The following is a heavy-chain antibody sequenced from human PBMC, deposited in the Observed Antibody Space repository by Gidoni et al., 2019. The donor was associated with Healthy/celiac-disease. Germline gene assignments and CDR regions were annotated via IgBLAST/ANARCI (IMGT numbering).Heavy chain of an antibody. D-gene: IGHD2-21*02. CDR3: ATDPTAHYYYYGMDV. CDR2: FDPDDGET. J-gene: IGHJ6*02. CDR1: GYTLTELS. Sequence: QVQLVQSGAEVKKPGAAGKDSCKVAGYTLTELSMHWVRQAPGKGLEWMGGFDPDDGETIYAQNFQGRVTMTEATSTDTAYMELSSLRSEDTAVYYCATDPTAHYYYYGMDVWGQGTTVTVSS. V-gene: IGHV1-24*01.